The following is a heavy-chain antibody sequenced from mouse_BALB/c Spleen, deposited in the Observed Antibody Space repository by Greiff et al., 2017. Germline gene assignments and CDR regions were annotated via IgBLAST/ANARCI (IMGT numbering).Heavy chain of an antibody. CDR3: ARNRKPTGAMDY. J-gene: IGHJ4*01. D-gene: IGHD2-10*01. V-gene: IGHV2-2*02. Sequence: QVQRVESGPGLVQPSQSLSITCTVSGFSLTSYGVHWVRQSPGKGLEWLGVIWSGGSTDYNAAFISRLSISKDNSKSQVFFKMNSLQANDTAIYYCARNRKPTGAMDYWGQGTSVTVSS. CDR2: IWSGGST. CDR1: GFSLTSYG.